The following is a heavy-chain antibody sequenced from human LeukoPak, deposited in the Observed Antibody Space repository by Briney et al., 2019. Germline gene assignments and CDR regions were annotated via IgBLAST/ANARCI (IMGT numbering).Heavy chain of an antibody. Sequence: GGSLRLSCAASGFTFSNYAMNWVRQAPGKGLEWVSAISGSGGSTYYADSVKGRFTISRDNSKNTLYLQMNSLRAEDTAVYYCAKASSSGYYYFYFDYWGQGTLVTVSS. D-gene: IGHD3-22*01. V-gene: IGHV3-23*01. J-gene: IGHJ4*02. CDR1: GFTFSNYA. CDR2: ISGSGGST. CDR3: AKASSSGYYYFYFDY.